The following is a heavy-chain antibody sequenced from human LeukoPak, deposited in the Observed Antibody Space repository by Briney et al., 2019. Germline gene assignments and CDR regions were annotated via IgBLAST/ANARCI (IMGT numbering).Heavy chain of an antibody. CDR1: GFTFSSYW. J-gene: IGHJ4*02. D-gene: IGHD3-22*01. CDR3: ARDSYYYDSSGYYFDY. CDR2: LKQDGSEK. Sequence: PGGSLRLSCAASGFTFSSYWMSWVRQAPGKGLEWVANLKQDGSEKYYVDSVKGRFTISRDNAKNSLYLQMNSLRAEDTAVYYCARDSYYYDSSGYYFDYWGQGTLVTVSS. V-gene: IGHV3-7*01.